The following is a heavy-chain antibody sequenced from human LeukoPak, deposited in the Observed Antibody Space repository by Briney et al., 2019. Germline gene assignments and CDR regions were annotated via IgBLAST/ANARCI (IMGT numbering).Heavy chain of an antibody. CDR1: GYSFTSYW. CDR3: ARRPAYYYDSSGYLDHAFDI. J-gene: IGHJ3*02. D-gene: IGHD3-22*01. Sequence: GESLKISCKGSGYSFTSYWIGWVRQMPGKGLEWMGIIYPGDSDTRYSPSFQGQVTISADKSISTAYLQWSSLKASDAAMYYCARRPAYYYDSSGYLDHAFDIWGQGTMVTVSS. V-gene: IGHV5-51*03. CDR2: IYPGDSDT.